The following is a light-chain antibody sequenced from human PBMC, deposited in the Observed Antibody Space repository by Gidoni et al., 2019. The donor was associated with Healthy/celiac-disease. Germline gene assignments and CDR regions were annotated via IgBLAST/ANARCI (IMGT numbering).Light chain of an antibody. J-gene: IGLJ2*01. CDR3: QSADSSGTYVV. V-gene: IGLV3-25*03. Sequence: SYELTQQPSVSVSPGQTARITCPGDALPKQYAYWYQQKPGQAPVLVIDKDRERPSGSTERFSGSSSGTTVTLTISGVQAEDEADYYCQSADSSGTYVVFGGGTKLTVL. CDR1: ALPKQY. CDR2: KDR.